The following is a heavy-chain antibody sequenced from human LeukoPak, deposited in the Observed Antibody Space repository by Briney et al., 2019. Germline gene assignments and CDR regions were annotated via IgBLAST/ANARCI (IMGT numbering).Heavy chain of an antibody. J-gene: IGHJ3*02. Sequence: GGSLRLSCAASGFTFSMYGMNWVRQAPGKGPEWVSAISGRMTTFYADSVKGRFTISRDNAKNSLYLQMNSLRAEDTAVYYCARAHIVATYDAFDIWGQGTMVTVSS. D-gene: IGHD5-12*01. CDR1: GFTFSMYG. CDR3: ARAHIVATYDAFDI. V-gene: IGHV3-69-1*01. CDR2: ISGRMTT.